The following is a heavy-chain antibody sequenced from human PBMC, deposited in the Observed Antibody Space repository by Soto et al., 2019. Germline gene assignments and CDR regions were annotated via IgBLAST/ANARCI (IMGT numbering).Heavy chain of an antibody. D-gene: IGHD2-8*01. CDR3: ARRGLLVDYYGMDV. CDR1: GYIFTSYW. Sequence: PGESLKISCNGSGYIFTSYWISWVRQMPGKGLEWMGRIDPSDSYTNYSPSFQGHVTISADKSISTAYLQWSSLKASDTAMYYCARRGLLVDYYGMDVWGQGTTVTVSS. V-gene: IGHV5-10-1*01. J-gene: IGHJ6*02. CDR2: IDPSDSYT.